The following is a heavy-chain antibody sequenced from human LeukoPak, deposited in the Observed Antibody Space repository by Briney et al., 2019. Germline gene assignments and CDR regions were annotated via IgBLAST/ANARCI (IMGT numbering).Heavy chain of an antibody. J-gene: IGHJ6*02. Sequence: PSETLSLTCSVSIGSISSSKWWSWVRQSPVKGLEWIGEIYLYGTTNYNPSLTSRVTMSVDRSRNQFSLKLTSVTAADTAVYYCARQKWEQQGRDYYFNGLDVWGPGTTVIVSS. D-gene: IGHD1/OR15-1a*01. CDR1: IGSISSSKW. CDR2: IYLYGTT. V-gene: IGHV4-4*02. CDR3: ARQKWEQQGRDYYFNGLDV.